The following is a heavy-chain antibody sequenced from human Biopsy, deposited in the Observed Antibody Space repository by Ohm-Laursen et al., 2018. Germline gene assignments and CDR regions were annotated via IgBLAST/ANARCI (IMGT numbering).Heavy chain of an antibody. CDR3: ARDRRTISGVFTDFDY. D-gene: IGHD3-3*01. CDR1: GYTFTAYG. Sequence: SVKVSCKVSGYTFTAYGISWVRQAPGQGLEWMGWISPYNGNTDSAQKVQGRVTMTTDTSTSTVYMELRSLRSDDTAVYYCARDRRTISGVFTDFDYWGQGTLVTVSS. CDR2: ISPYNGNT. V-gene: IGHV1-18*01. J-gene: IGHJ4*02.